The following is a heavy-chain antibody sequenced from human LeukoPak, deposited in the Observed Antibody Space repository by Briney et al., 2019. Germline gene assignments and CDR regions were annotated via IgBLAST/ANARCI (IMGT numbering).Heavy chain of an antibody. CDR2: MNYGGST. V-gene: IGHV4-39*01. J-gene: IGHJ5*02. CDR1: GGSISNNDYF. D-gene: IGHD2-2*01. CDR3: ARRVPGRSGNWFDP. Sequence: PSQTLSLTCTVSGGSISNNDYFWGWIRQPPGKGLEWIGSMNYGGSTHDNPSLKSRVTISVDTSKNQVSLKLSSVTAADTAVYYCARRVPGRSGNWFDPWGQGTLVTVSS.